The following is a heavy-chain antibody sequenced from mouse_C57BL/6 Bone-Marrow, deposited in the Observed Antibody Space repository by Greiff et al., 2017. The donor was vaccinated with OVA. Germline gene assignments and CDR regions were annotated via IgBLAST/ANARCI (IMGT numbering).Heavy chain of an antibody. J-gene: IGHJ1*03. D-gene: IGHD1-1*01. CDR3: ARNPPYYGSSYGYFDV. CDR1: GYTFTSYW. CDR2: IDPSDSYT. Sequence: QVQLQQSGAELVRPGTSVKLSCKASGYTFTSYWMHWVKQRPGQGLEWIGVIDPSDSYTNYNQKFKGKATLTVDTSSSTAYMQLSSLTSEDSAVYYCARNPPYYGSSYGYFDVWGTGTTVTVSS. V-gene: IGHV1-59*01.